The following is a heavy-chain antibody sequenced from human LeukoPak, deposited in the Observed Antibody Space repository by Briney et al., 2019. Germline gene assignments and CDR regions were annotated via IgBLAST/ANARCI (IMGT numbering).Heavy chain of an antibody. CDR3: ARHAPPGPHDYGMDV. CDR1: GGSISSYY. D-gene: IGHD1-14*01. V-gene: IGHV4-59*08. Sequence: SETLSLTCTVSGGSISSYYWSWIRQPPGKGLEWIGYIFYSGTTYCNPSLKSRVTISVDTSKNQFSLKLTSVTAADTAVYYCARHAPPGPHDYGMDVWGQGTTVTVSS. J-gene: IGHJ6*02. CDR2: IFYSGTT.